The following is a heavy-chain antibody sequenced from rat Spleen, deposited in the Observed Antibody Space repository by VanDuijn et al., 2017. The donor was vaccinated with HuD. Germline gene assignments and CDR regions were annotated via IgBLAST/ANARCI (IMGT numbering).Heavy chain of an antibody. J-gene: IGHJ3*01. CDR1: GFTFSNYG. V-gene: IGHV5-29*01. CDR2: ISPSGGST. CDR3: ARRHYGRFAY. Sequence: EVQLVESDGGLVQPGRSLKLSCAASGFTFSNYGMAWVRQTPTKGLEWVASISPSGGSTYYRDSVKGRFTISRDNAKSTLSLQMDSLRSEDTATYYCARRHYGRFAYWGQGTLVTVSS. D-gene: IGHD1-11*01.